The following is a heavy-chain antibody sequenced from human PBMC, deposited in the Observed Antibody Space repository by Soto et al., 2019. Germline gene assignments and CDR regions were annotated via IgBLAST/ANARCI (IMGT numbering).Heavy chain of an antibody. J-gene: IGHJ4*02. CDR1: GFTFSDYY. CDR2: ISSSGSTI. D-gene: IGHD2-15*01. V-gene: IGHV3-11*01. Sequence: GGSLRLSCAASGFTFSDYYMSWIRQAPGKGLKWVSYISSSGSTIYYADSVKGRFTISRDNAKNSLYLQMNSLRAEDTAVYYCARDRGYCSGGSCYSEVPFDYWGQGTLVTVSS. CDR3: ARDRGYCSGGSCYSEVPFDY.